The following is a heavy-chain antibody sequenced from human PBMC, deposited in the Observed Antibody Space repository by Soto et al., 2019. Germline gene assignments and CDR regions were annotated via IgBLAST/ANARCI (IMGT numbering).Heavy chain of an antibody. V-gene: IGHV3-53*02. Sequence: EVRLVETGGGLIQPGGSLRLSCAASGFTVSDTYMNWVRQAPGKGLEWVSVIYSGSATYYADPVKGRFTISRDNSKNTVFLQMNSLRVDDTAVYYCARGKSGWLTFDYWGQGILVTVSS. J-gene: IGHJ4*02. CDR1: GFTVSDTY. CDR2: IYSGSAT. CDR3: ARGKSGWLTFDY. D-gene: IGHD6-19*01.